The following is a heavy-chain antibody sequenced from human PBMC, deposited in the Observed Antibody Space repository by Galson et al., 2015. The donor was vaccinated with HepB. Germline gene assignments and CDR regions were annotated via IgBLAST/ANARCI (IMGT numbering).Heavy chain of an antibody. CDR3: ANLGYSGTNDCHSVN. Sequence: SETLSLTCGVSGGSISSRNWWSWVRQSPGKGLEWIGEIYHSGSTNYNPSLKSRVTISIDKSKNQFSLKLTSVTAADTAVYYCANLGYSGTNDCHSVNWGQGTLVTVSS. CDR1: GGSISSRNW. V-gene: IGHV4-4*02. CDR2: IYHSGST. J-gene: IGHJ4*02. D-gene: IGHD1-26*01.